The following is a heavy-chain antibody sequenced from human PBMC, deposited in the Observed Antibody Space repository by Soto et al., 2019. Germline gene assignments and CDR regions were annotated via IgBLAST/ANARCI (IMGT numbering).Heavy chain of an antibody. J-gene: IGHJ6*02. CDR2: INGDGSRA. V-gene: IGHV3-74*01. Sequence: PGGSLRLSCAASGFTFTTFSSYWMHWVRQTPGQGLVWVSRINGDGSRATYADSVKGRFTISRDNAKNTLYLQMNSLRAEDTAVYYCAKGELYYDFWSGYYTAYYYYGMDVWGQGTTVTVSS. D-gene: IGHD3-3*01. CDR1: GFTFTTFSSYW. CDR3: AKGELYYDFWSGYYTAYYYYGMDV.